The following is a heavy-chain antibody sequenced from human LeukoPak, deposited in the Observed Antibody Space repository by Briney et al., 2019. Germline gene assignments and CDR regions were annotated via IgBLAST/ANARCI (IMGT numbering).Heavy chain of an antibody. CDR1: GGSISSYY. D-gene: IGHD1-26*01. Sequence: PSETLSLTCTVSGGSISSYYWSWIRQPAGKGLEWIRRMYTSGSTNYNPSLKSRVTMSVDTSKSQFSLRLSSVTAADTAVYYCARSISGSSWNCFDYWGQGTLVTVSS. CDR2: MYTSGST. J-gene: IGHJ4*02. V-gene: IGHV4-4*07. CDR3: ARSISGSSWNCFDY.